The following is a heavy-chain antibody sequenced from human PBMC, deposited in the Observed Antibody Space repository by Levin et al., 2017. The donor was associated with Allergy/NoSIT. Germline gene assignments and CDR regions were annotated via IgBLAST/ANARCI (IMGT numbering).Heavy chain of an antibody. Sequence: SGPTLVKPTQTLTLTCTFSGFSLSTSGMCVSWIRQPPGKALEWLARIDWDDDKYYSTSLKTRLTISKDTSKNQVVLTMTNMDPVDTATYYCAREAQDDIVVVPAAPKWWYFDLWGRGTLVTVSS. J-gene: IGHJ2*01. V-gene: IGHV2-70*11. CDR3: AREAQDDIVVVPAAPKWWYFDL. CDR1: GFSLSTSGMC. CDR2: IDWDDDK. D-gene: IGHD2-2*01.